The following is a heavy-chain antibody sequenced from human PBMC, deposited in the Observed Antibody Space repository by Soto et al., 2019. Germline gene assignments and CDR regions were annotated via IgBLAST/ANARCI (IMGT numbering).Heavy chain of an antibody. Sequence: GGSLRLSCAASGFTFSNYDISWVRQAPGKGLEWVSVLRISGGNTYYADSLKGRFTISRDNSKDTLYLQMNSLRAEDTAVYYCAKGAWLDYWGQGTVVTVSS. CDR2: LRISGGNT. V-gene: IGHV3-23*01. CDR1: GFTFSNYD. CDR3: AKGAWLDY. J-gene: IGHJ4*02.